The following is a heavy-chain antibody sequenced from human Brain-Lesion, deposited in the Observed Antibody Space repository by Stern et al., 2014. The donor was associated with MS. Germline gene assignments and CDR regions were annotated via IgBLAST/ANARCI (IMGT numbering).Heavy chain of an antibody. V-gene: IGHV1-8*01. CDR3: ARAVRNQLLSEY. CDR1: GYTFSSYD. Sequence: QLVESGAEVKKPGASVKVSCKASGYTFSSYDINWVRQASGHGIEWMGWMNPYSGNSGYAQKFKGRVSMTSDPSISTVYMELTSLTSDDTAVYFCARAVRNQLLSEYWGQGTLVTVSS. D-gene: IGHD2-2*01. J-gene: IGHJ4*02. CDR2: MNPYSGNS.